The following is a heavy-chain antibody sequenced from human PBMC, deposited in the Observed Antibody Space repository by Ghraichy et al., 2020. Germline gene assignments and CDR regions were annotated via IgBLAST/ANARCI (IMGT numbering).Heavy chain of an antibody. CDR3: VTRPRNLDY. V-gene: IGHV3-7*01. D-gene: IGHD1-1*01. J-gene: IGHJ4*02. Sequence: GESLNISCAASGFTFSTYWMTWVRQAPGKGLEWVANIREDGSEKYYVDSVKGRFPISRDNAKNSLYLQMNSLRAEDTAVYYCVTRPRNLDYWGQGTLVTVSS. CDR2: IREDGSEK. CDR1: GFTFSTYW.